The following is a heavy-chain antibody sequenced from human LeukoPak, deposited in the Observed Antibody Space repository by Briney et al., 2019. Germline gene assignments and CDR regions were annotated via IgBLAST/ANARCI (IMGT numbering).Heavy chain of an antibody. D-gene: IGHD2-2*01. Sequence: GGSLRLSCVASGFTVSDKYVSWIRQAPGRGLEWVSVIYTDGATYYANSVKGRFTISRDNSKNTLGLQMNNLGAEDSAVYYCARGPRYCSSTSCSDFFDSWGQGTLVTVSS. J-gene: IGHJ4*02. CDR1: GFTVSDKY. CDR2: IYTDGAT. V-gene: IGHV3-66*01. CDR3: ARGPRYCSSTSCSDFFDS.